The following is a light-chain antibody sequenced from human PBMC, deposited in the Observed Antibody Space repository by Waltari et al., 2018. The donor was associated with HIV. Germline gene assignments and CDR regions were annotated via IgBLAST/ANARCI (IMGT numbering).Light chain of an antibody. Sequence: QSALTQPASVSGSPGQSTTISCTGTSSDVGSYYLVSWYQQHPGKAPKLMIYEVSKRPSGVSNRFSGSKSGNTASLTISGLQAEDEADYYCCSYAGSSTFVVFGGGTKLTVL. V-gene: IGLV2-23*02. CDR1: SSDVGSYYL. J-gene: IGLJ2*01. CDR3: CSYAGSSTFVV. CDR2: EVS.